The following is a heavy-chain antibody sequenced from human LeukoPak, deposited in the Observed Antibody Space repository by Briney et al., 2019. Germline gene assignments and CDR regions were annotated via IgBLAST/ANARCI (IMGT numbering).Heavy chain of an antibody. J-gene: IGHJ4*02. Sequence: PTETLSLTCTVSGYSISSTYYWGWIRQPPGKGLEWVGSVFHSGNTYYNPSLKSRLTISADTSKNQFSLTLTSVTAADTAVYYCARDRSVGVLPAPPFDFWGQGTLVTVSS. CDR3: ARDRSVGVLPAPPFDF. V-gene: IGHV4-38-2*02. CDR2: VFHSGNT. D-gene: IGHD6-6*01. CDR1: GYSISSTYY.